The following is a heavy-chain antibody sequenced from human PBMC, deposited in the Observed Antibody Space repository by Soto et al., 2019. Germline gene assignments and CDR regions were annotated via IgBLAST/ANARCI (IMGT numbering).Heavy chain of an antibody. V-gene: IGHV4-39*01. D-gene: IGHD2-15*01. Sequence: QLQLQESGPGLVKPSETLSLTCTVSGGSISSSSYYWGWIRQPPGKGLEWIGSIYYSGSTYYNPSLKSRVTISVDTSKNQFSRKLSYVTAADTAVYYCARLLGPLDYWGQGTLVTVSS. CDR1: GGSISSSSYY. CDR2: IYYSGST. J-gene: IGHJ4*02. CDR3: ARLLGPLDY.